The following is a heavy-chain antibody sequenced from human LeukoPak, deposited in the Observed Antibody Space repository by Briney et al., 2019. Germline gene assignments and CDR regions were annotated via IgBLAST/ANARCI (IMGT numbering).Heavy chain of an antibody. CDR2: MNPNSGNT. CDR1: GYTFTSYD. V-gene: IGHV1-8*03. D-gene: IGHD2-21*01. J-gene: IGHJ6*03. Sequence: ASVKVSCKASGYTFTSYDINWVRQATGQGLEWMGWMNPNSGNTGYAQKFQGRVTITRNTSISTAYMELSSLRSEDTAVYYCARGRGTIGSNRDFYFYYYMDIWGNGTTVTVSS. CDR3: ARGRGTIGSNRDFYFYYYMDI.